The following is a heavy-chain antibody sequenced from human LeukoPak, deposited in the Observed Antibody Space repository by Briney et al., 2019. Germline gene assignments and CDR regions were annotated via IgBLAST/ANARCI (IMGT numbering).Heavy chain of an antibody. V-gene: IGHV3-7*01. CDR3: ASSPPPLSIGGNWFDP. CDR1: GFTFSRYW. D-gene: IGHD2-15*01. Sequence: GGSLRLSCAASGFTFSRYWMSWVRQAPGKGLEWVVNIKQDGSEKYYVDSVKGRFTISRDNAKNSLYLQMNSLRAEDTAVFDCASSPPPLSIGGNWFDPWGQGTLVTVSS. CDR2: IKQDGSEK. J-gene: IGHJ5*02.